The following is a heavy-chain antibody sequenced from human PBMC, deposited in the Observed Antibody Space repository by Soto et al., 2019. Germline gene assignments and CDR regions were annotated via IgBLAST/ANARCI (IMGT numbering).Heavy chain of an antibody. CDR3: ARARGARYFDY. Sequence: PSETLSLTCTVSGGSISSGDYYWSWIRQPPGKGLEWIGYIYYSGSTYYNPSLKSRVTISVDTSKNQFSLKLSSLIAADTAVYYCARARGARYFDYWGQGTLVTVSS. J-gene: IGHJ4*02. CDR1: GGSISSGDYY. CDR2: IYYSGST. D-gene: IGHD2-15*01. V-gene: IGHV4-30-4*01.